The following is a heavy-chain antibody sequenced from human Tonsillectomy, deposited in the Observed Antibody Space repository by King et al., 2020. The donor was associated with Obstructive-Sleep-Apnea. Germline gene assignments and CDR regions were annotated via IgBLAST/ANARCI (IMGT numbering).Heavy chain of an antibody. J-gene: IGHJ3*02. Sequence: VQLVESGGGLVQPGRSLRLSCAASGFIFDDYAMHWVRQAPGKGLEWVSGISWNSGSIGYADSVKGRFTISRDNAKNSLYLQMNSLRAEDTALYYCAKGQREILTGHAFDIWGQGTMVTLSS. CDR1: GFIFDDYA. CDR2: ISWNSGSI. V-gene: IGHV3-9*01. CDR3: AKGQREILTGHAFDI. D-gene: IGHD3-9*01.